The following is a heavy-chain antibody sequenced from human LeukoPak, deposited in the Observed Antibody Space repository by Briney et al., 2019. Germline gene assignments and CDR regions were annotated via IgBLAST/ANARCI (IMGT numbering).Heavy chain of an antibody. Sequence: SETLSLTCTVSGGSISSYYWSWIRQPPGKGLEWIGSIYYSGSTYYNPSLKSRVTISVDTSKNQFSLKLSSVTAADTAVYYCARQMSYPYYFDYWGQGTLVTVSS. CDR1: GGSISSYY. CDR2: IYYSGST. D-gene: IGHD3-16*02. V-gene: IGHV4-39*01. CDR3: ARQMSYPYYFDY. J-gene: IGHJ4*02.